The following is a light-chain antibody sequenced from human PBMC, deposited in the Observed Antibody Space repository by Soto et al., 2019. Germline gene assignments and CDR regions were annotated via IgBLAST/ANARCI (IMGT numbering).Light chain of an antibody. CDR1: QSVSNK. CDR2: GAS. CDR3: QQYNNWPPWT. Sequence: EMVLTPSPGTLCLSPGERATLSCRALQSVSNKYLAWHQQKPGQAPRLLSYGASTLATGIPARFRGSGSGTEFTLPISSLQSEDFAVYYCQQYNNWPPWTFGQGTKVDI. J-gene: IGKJ1*01. V-gene: IGKV3-15*01.